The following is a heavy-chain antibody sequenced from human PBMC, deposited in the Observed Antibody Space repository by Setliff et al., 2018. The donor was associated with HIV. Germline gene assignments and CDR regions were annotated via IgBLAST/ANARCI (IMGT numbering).Heavy chain of an antibody. D-gene: IGHD3-22*01. CDR2: MNPNSANT. J-gene: IGHJ4*03. CDR3: ASGFDSSGLSYFNY. Sequence: ASVKVSCKASGYTFTRYDIDWVRQATGQGPEWMGWMNPNSANTGYAQKFQGRVTMTRNTSISTAYMELSSLTSEDTAVYYCASGFDSSGLSYFNYWGQGTMVTVSS. CDR1: GYTFTRYD. V-gene: IGHV1-8*01.